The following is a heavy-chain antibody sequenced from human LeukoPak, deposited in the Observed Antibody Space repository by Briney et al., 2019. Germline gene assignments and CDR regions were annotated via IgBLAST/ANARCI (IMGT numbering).Heavy chain of an antibody. Sequence: GGSLRLSCAASGFTFSSYAMSRVRQAPGKGLEWVSAISGSGGSTYYADSVKGRFTISRDNSKNTLYLQMNSLRAEDTAVYYCSTFGELSEDAFDIWGQGTMVTVSS. J-gene: IGHJ3*02. CDR1: GFTFSSYA. CDR2: ISGSGGST. CDR3: STFGELSEDAFDI. V-gene: IGHV3-23*01. D-gene: IGHD3-10*01.